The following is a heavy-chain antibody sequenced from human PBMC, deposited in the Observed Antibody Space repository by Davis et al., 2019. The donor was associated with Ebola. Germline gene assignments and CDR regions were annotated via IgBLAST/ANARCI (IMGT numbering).Heavy chain of an antibody. Sequence: ASVKVSCKASGYTFTSYYMHWVRQAPGQGLEWMGIINPSGSSTSYAQKFQGWVTMTRDTSISTAYMELSRLRSDDTAVYYCARGGYCSGGSCYFFDYWGQGTLVTVSS. V-gene: IGHV1-46*01. J-gene: IGHJ4*02. D-gene: IGHD2-15*01. CDR3: ARGGYCSGGSCYFFDY. CDR1: GYTFTSYY. CDR2: INPSGSST.